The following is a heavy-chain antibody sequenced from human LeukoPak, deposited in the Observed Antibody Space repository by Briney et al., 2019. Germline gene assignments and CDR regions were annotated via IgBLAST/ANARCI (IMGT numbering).Heavy chain of an antibody. CDR3: ARDYSGGTEPFDY. J-gene: IGHJ4*02. CDR2: ISSSSSYI. CDR1: GFTFSSYS. Sequence: GGSLRLSCAASGFTFSSYSMNWVHQAPGKGLEWVSSISSSSSYIYYADSVKGRFTISRDNAKNSLYLQMNSLRAEDTAVYYCARDYSGGTEPFDYWGQGTLVTVSS. D-gene: IGHD2-15*01. V-gene: IGHV3-21*01.